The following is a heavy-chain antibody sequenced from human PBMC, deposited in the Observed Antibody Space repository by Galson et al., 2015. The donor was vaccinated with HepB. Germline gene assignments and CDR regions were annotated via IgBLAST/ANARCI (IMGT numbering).Heavy chain of an antibody. CDR1: PYTSTKYY. CDR2: INPNNGRT. D-gene: IGHD2-2*01. Sequence: SVKVSCKASPYTSTKYYIHWVRQAPGQGLQWVGWINPNNGRTNYAPNLQDRVTMSRDTSINTVYMDLSSLRSDDSAIYFCARAVVPAAPSDYWGQGTLVTVSS. V-gene: IGHV1-2*02. J-gene: IGHJ4*02. CDR3: ARAVVPAAPSDY.